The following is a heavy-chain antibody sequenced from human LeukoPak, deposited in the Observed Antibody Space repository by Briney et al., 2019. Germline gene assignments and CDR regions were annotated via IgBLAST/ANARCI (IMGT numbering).Heavy chain of an antibody. CDR2: INHSGST. CDR1: GGSFSGYY. V-gene: IGHV4-34*01. D-gene: IGHD3-3*01. J-gene: IGHJ4*02. CDR3: ARTYYDFWSGYSKGYFDY. Sequence: TSETLSLTCAVYGGSFSGYYWSWIRQPPGKGLEWIGEINHSGSTNYNPSLKSRVTISVDTSKNQFSLKLSSVTAADTAVYYCARTYYDFWSGYSKGYFDYWGQGTLVTVSS.